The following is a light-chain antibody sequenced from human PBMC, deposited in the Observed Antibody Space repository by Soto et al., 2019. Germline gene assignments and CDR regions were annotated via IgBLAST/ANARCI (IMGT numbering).Light chain of an antibody. Sequence: DIQMTQSPSSVSASVGDRVTISCQASQGISRSLAWYQQKPGKAPKLLIYAASSLQSGVPSRFSGSGFGTDFTLTISSLQPEDSAIYYCQQANSFLALTFCGGTKVDIK. J-gene: IGKJ4*01. CDR3: QQANSFLALT. V-gene: IGKV1D-12*01. CDR1: QGISRS. CDR2: AAS.